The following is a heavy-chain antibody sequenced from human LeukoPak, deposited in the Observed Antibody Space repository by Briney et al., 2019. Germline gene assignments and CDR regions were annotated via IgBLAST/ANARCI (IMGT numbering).Heavy chain of an antibody. Sequence: GRSLRLSCAASGFTFSSYGMHWVRQAPGKGLEWVAVICYDGSNKYYADSVKGRFTISRDNSKNTLYLQMNSLRAEDTAVYYCARGSPYYDILTGYTFDYWGQGTLVTVSS. CDR1: GFTFSSYG. V-gene: IGHV3-33*01. CDR3: ARGSPYYDILTGYTFDY. D-gene: IGHD3-9*01. J-gene: IGHJ4*02. CDR2: ICYDGSNK.